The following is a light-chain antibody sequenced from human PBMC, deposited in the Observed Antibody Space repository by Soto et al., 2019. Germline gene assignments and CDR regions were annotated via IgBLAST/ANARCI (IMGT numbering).Light chain of an antibody. CDR2: EVS. CDR1: SRDVGSYHY. J-gene: IGLJ1*01. V-gene: IGLV2-14*01. Sequence: QSVLTQPASVSGSPGQSITISCTGTSRDVGSYHYVSWFQQHPGKAPKLIIFEVSDRPSGVSTRFSGSKSGDTASLTISGLQADDEADYYCSSYTSGRDVYVFGGGTKVTVL. CDR3: SSYTSGRDVYV.